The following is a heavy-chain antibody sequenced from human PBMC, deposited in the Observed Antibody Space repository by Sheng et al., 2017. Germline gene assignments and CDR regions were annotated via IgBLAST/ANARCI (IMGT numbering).Heavy chain of an antibody. J-gene: IGHJ4*02. V-gene: IGHV3-21*01. Sequence: EVQLVESGGGLVKPGGSLRLSCAASGFTFSTYSMNWVRQAPGKGLEWVSSIDRSGSYIYYADSVKGRFTISRDNAKNSLYLQMNSLRAEDTAVYYCARRYCSTTNCYSFDYWGQGTLVTVSS. D-gene: IGHD2-2*01. CDR2: IDRSGSYI. CDR1: GFTFSTYS. CDR3: ARRYCSTTNCYSFDY.